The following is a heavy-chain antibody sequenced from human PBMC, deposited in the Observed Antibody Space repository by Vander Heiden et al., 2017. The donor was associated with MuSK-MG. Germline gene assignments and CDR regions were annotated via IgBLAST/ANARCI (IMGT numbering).Heavy chain of an antibody. CDR2: INGDGSIT. Sequence: EVQLVESGGGLVQPGGSVRLSCEVSGFIFSSSWMHWVRPAPGEGLVWISRINGDGSITTYTDSVKGRFTISRDNAKNTLFLQMNGLSGDDTAVYFCTRVYGYYVGDWGQGTLVTVSS. J-gene: IGHJ4*02. V-gene: IGHV3-74*02. D-gene: IGHD3-10*02. CDR1: GFIFSSSW. CDR3: TRVYGYYVGD.